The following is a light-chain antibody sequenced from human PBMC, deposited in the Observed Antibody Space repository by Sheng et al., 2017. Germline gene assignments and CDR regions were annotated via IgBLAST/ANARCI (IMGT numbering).Light chain of an antibody. J-gene: IGKJ1*01. V-gene: IGKV3-20*01. Sequence: EIVLTQSPGTLSLSPGERATLSCRASQSVSSTYLAWYQQKPGQAPRLLIYGASELQSGVPSRFSGSGSGTDFTLTISSLQPEDFATYYCQQSYSFPRTFGQGTKVEIK. CDR2: GAS. CDR3: QQSYSFPRT. CDR1: QSVSSTY.